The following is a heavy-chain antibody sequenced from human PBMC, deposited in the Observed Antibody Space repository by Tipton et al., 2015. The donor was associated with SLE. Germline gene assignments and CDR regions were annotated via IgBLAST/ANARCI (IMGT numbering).Heavy chain of an antibody. Sequence: TLSLTRTVSGGSISSYYWSWIRQPPGKGLEWIGYIYYSGSTNYNPSLKSRVTISVDTSKNQFSLKLSSVTAADTAVYYCARDGDAAAGFDYWGQGTLVTVSS. CDR2: IYYSGST. CDR1: GGSISSYY. D-gene: IGHD6-13*01. J-gene: IGHJ4*02. V-gene: IGHV4-59*01. CDR3: ARDGDAAAGFDY.